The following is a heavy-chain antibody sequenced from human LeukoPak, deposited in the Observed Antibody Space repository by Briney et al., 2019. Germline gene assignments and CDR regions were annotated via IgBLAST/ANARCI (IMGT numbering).Heavy chain of an antibody. V-gene: IGHV3-48*03. CDR2: ISSRGTTI. CDR3: ARSSGTSYYYIMDV. Sequence: GGSLRLSCGASGFTFSSYEMNWVRQAPGKGLEWVSYISSRGTTIYYASSVKGRFTIARDNAISSLYLQMNSLRAEDTAVYYCARSSGTSYYYIMDVWGQGTTVTVSS. D-gene: IGHD1-7*01. CDR1: GFTFSSYE. J-gene: IGHJ6*02.